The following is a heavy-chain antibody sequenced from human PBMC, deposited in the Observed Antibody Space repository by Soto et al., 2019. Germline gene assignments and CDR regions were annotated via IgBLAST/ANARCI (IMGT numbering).Heavy chain of an antibody. J-gene: IGHJ2*01. CDR1: GFTFTSYA. V-gene: IGHV1-18*01. Sequence: QVQLVQSGAEVKKPGASVKVSCKASGFTFTSYAITWVRQAPGQGLEWMGWISVDNGNTDYAQKLQGRVTMTTDAAMRTAYVQLRSLRSDDTAVYYGARAPRCYRDSRGGYLDWYFGLWGRGTLVTVSS. CDR2: ISVDNGNT. D-gene: IGHD3-22*01. CDR3: ARAPRCYRDSRGGYLDWYFGL.